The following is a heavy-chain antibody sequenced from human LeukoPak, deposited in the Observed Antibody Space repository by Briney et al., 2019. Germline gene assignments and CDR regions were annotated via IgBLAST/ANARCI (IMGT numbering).Heavy chain of an antibody. V-gene: IGHV3-30*04. CDR3: ARDVGKDTITTEIAY. J-gene: IGHJ4*02. CDR1: GFTFSSYS. D-gene: IGHD4-11*01. CDR2: ISADGKNK. Sequence: GGSLRLSCAASGFTFSSYSMSWVRQAPGKGLEWVAVISADGKNKNHADSVKGRFTISRDKSTLYLEMNDLRTEDTALYYCARDVGKDTITTEIAYWGQGTLVTVSS.